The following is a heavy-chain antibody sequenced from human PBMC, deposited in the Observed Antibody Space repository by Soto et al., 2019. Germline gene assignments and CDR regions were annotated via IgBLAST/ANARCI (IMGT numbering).Heavy chain of an antibody. V-gene: IGHV1-18*01. CDR1: GYTFTSYG. D-gene: IGHD6-19*01. J-gene: IGHJ3*02. CDR2: ISAYNGNT. Sequence: ASVKVSCKASGYTFTSYGISWVRQAPGQGLEWMGWISAYNGNTNYAQKLQGRVTMTTDTSTSTAYMELRSLRSDDTAVYYCARDSVTVAGSVRDSDAFDIWGQGTMVTVS. CDR3: ARDSVTVAGSVRDSDAFDI.